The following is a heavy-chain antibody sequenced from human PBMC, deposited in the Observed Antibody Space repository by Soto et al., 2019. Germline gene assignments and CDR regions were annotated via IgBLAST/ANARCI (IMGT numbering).Heavy chain of an antibody. CDR1: GFTFDDYA. CDR2: IGWNSVEI. Sequence: VQLVESGGGLVQPGRSLRLSCAASGFTFDDYAMHWVRQVPGKGLEWVAGIGWNSVEIGYADSVKGRFTISRDNAKNSVYLEIISLSPEDTALYYCAKVPEHHCRGLGWRSFDSWFQGTQVSVSA. D-gene: IGHD2-15*01. J-gene: IGHJ4*02. CDR3: AKVPEHHCRGLGWRSFDS. V-gene: IGHV3-9*01.